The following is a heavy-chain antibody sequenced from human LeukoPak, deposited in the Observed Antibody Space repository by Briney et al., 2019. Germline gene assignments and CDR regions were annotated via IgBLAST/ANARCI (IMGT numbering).Heavy chain of an antibody. Sequence: GGSLRLSCAASGFTFRSYGMHWVRQAPGMGLEWVSSISSSSTYINYADSVKGRFTISRDNAKNSLYLQMNSLRAEDTAVYYCARGKWSTRHWGQGTLVTVSS. J-gene: IGHJ4*02. CDR1: GFTFRSYG. CDR3: ARGKWSTRH. CDR2: ISSSSTYI. V-gene: IGHV3-21*01. D-gene: IGHD2-15*01.